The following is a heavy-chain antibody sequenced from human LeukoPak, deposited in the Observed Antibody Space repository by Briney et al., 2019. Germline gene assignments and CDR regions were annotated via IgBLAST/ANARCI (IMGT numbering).Heavy chain of an antibody. Sequence: ASVKVSCKASGYTFTSYGISWVRQAPGQGLEWMGWISIYNGKINYAQKFQGRVTMTTDTSTSTAYMELRSLRSDDTAVYYCARDRYDYVWDLDYWGQGTLVTVSS. CDR2: ISIYNGKI. V-gene: IGHV1-18*01. CDR3: ARDRYDYVWDLDY. D-gene: IGHD3-16*01. J-gene: IGHJ4*02. CDR1: GYTFTSYG.